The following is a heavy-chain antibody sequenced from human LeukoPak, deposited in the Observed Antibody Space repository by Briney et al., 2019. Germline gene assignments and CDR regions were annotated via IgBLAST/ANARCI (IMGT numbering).Heavy chain of an antibody. D-gene: IGHD4-17*01. V-gene: IGHV3-13*01. Sequence: GGSLRLSCAASGFTFSSYDMHWVRQATGKGLEWVSAIGTGGDTYYPGSVKGRFTISRENAKNSLYLQMNSLRAEDTAVYYCATRNTTTVTTFDAFDIWGQGTMVTVSS. J-gene: IGHJ3*02. CDR2: IGTGGDT. CDR1: GFTFSSYD. CDR3: ATRNTTTVTTFDAFDI.